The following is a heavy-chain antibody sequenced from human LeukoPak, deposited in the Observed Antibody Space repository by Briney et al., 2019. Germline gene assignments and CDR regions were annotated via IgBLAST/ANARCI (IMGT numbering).Heavy chain of an antibody. CDR2: ISGNGGTT. CDR3: AKVRYTSTWAIFDF. V-gene: IGHV3-43*02. D-gene: IGHD6-13*01. CDR1: GFTFDDYA. J-gene: IGHJ4*02. Sequence: PGGSLRLSCAASGFTFDDYAMHWVRQAPGKGLEWVSLISGNGGTTYYADSVKGRFTISRDNSKNSLSLQMNSLRTEDTALYYCAKVRYTSTWAIFDFWGQGTLVTVSS.